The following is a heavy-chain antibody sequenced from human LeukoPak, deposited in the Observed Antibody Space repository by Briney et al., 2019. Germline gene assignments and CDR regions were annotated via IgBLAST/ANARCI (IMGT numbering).Heavy chain of an antibody. D-gene: IGHD3-16*01. Sequence: PGGSVRLSCAASGFTFDDYGMSWVRQAPGKGLEWVSGINWNGGSRGYADSVKGRFTISRDNAKNSLYLQMNSLRAEDTALYYCARVFGDGYYFDYWGQGTLVTVSS. V-gene: IGHV3-20*04. CDR2: INWNGGSR. CDR1: GFTFDDYG. CDR3: ARVFGDGYYFDY. J-gene: IGHJ4*02.